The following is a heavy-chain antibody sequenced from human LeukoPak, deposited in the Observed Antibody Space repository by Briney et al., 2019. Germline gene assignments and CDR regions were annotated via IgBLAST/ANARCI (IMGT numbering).Heavy chain of an antibody. D-gene: IGHD4-17*01. J-gene: IGHJ6*02. CDR1: GFTDSSNY. CDR3: ARDPTVPDNYYSGMDV. CDR2: IYSGGST. V-gene: IGHV3-66*02. Sequence: GGSLRLSCAASGFTDSSNYMSWVRQAPGKGLEWVSVIYSGGSTYYADSVKGRFTISRDNSKNTLYLQMNSLRAEDTAVYYCARDPTVPDNYYSGMDVWGQGTTVTVSS.